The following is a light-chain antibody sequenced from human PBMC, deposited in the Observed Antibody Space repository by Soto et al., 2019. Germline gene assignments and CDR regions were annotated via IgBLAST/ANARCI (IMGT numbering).Light chain of an antibody. CDR1: SSNFGAGYD. Sequence: QSVLTQPPSVSGAPGQRVTISCTGSSSNFGAGYDVHWYQQLPGTAPKLLIYGNSNRPSGVPDRFSGSKSGTSASLAITGLQAEEEVDYYCQSYDRSLRGYVFGTGTKVTV. J-gene: IGLJ1*01. V-gene: IGLV1-40*01. CDR2: GNS. CDR3: QSYDRSLRGYV.